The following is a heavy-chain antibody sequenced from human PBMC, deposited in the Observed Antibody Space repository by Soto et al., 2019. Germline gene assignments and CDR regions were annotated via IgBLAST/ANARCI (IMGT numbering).Heavy chain of an antibody. CDR2: IWYDGSNK. J-gene: IGHJ4*02. CDR3: ARDLEGPFEY. D-gene: IGHD1-1*01. V-gene: IGHV3-33*01. CDR1: GFTFSYYG. Sequence: QVQLVESGGGVVQPGRSLRLSCAASGFTFSYYGMHWVRQAPGKGLEWVAVIWYDGSNKYYADSVKGRFTISRDNSKNTLYLQMNSLRAEDTAVYYCARDLEGPFEYWGQGTLVTVSS.